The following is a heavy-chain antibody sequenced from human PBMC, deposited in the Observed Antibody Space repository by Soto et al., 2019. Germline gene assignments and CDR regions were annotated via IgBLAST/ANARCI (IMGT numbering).Heavy chain of an antibody. V-gene: IGHV3-74*01. CDR1: GFTFSSYW. CDR2: INSDGSST. CDR3: ARDYYDSSGYYWYAFDI. J-gene: IGHJ3*02. Sequence: GGSLRLSCAASGFTFSSYWIHWVRQAPGKGLVWVSRINSDGSSTTYADSVKGRFTISRDNAKNTLYLQMNSLRAEDTAVYYCARDYYDSSGYYWYAFDIWGQGTMVTVSS. D-gene: IGHD3-22*01.